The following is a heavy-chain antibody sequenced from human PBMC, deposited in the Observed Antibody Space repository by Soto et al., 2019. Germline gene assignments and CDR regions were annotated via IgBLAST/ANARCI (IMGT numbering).Heavy chain of an antibody. V-gene: IGHV4-34*01. Sequence: QVQLQQWGAGPLKPSETLSLTCAVYGGFVTSGSYYWSWIRQPPGKGLEWIGEMSHSGGTHFNPSLKSRGSISVDTSKHQFTLKMSSVTAAATALYYCARVERGTPTTVADAFDIWGPGTMVTVSS. J-gene: IGHJ3*02. CDR1: GGFVTSGSYY. CDR2: MSHSGGT. CDR3: ARVERGTPTTVADAFDI. D-gene: IGHD1-1*01.